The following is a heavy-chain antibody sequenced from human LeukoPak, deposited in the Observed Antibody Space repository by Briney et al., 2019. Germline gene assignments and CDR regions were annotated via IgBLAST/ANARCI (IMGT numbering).Heavy chain of an antibody. V-gene: IGHV3-30*03. D-gene: IGHD2-2*01. CDR1: GFTFSSYG. CDR2: ISYDGSNK. J-gene: IGHJ4*02. Sequence: GGSLRLSCAASGFTFSSYGMHWVRQAPGKGLEWVAVISYDGSNKYYADSVKGRFTISRDNAKNSLYLQMNSLRAEDTAVYYCAREIVVVPAAGGLDYWAREPWSPSPQ. CDR3: AREIVVVPAAGGLDY.